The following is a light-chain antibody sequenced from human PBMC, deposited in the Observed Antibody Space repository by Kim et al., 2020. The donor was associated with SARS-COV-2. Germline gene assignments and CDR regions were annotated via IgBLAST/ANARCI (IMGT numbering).Light chain of an antibody. CDR2: GKN. J-gene: IGLJ1*01. CDR1: SLRSYY. Sequence: SSELTQDPAVSVALGQTVRITCQGDSLRSYYASWYQQKPGQAPVLVIYGKNNRPSGIPDRFSASSSGNTASLTITGAQAEDEADYYCNPRDSSGNHYFFG. CDR3: NPRDSSGNHYF. V-gene: IGLV3-19*01.